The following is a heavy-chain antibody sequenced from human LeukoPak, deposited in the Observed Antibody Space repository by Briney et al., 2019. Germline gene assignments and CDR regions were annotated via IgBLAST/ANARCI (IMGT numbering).Heavy chain of an antibody. D-gene: IGHD5-18*01. V-gene: IGHV3-74*01. CDR2: INSDGSST. Sequence: GGSLRLSCAASGFTFSSYWMHWVRQAPGKGLVWVSRINSDGSSTSYADSVKGRFTISRDNAKNTLYLQMNSLRAEDTAVYYCARGEDTAMVKYYFDYWGQGTLVTVSS. J-gene: IGHJ4*02. CDR3: ARGEDTAMVKYYFDY. CDR1: GFTFSSYW.